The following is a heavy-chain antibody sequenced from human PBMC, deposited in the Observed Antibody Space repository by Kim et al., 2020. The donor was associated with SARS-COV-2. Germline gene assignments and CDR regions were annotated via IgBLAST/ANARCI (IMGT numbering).Heavy chain of an antibody. CDR2: ISYDGSNK. V-gene: IGHV3-30*04. CDR3: ARDKLGIAARPGMDY. CDR1: GFTFSSYA. Sequence: GGSLRLSCAASGFTFSSYAMHWVRQAPGKGLEWVAVISYDGSNKYYVDSVKGRFTISRDNSKNTLYLQMNSLRAEDTAVYYCARDKLGIAARPGMDYWG. J-gene: IGHJ4*01. D-gene: IGHD6-6*01.